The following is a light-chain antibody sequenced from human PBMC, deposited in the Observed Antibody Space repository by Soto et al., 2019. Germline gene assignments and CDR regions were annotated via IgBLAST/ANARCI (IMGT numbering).Light chain of an antibody. CDR3: QSHDASLSGRV. J-gene: IGLJ3*02. CDR1: NSNIGANYD. CDR2: ANI. Sequence: QSALTQPRSVSGSPGQRVTISCTGSNSNIGANYDVHWYQQLPGTAPKLLIYANINRPSGVPDRFSGSKSGTSASLAITGLQAEDEADYYCQSHDASLSGRVFGGGTKLTVL. V-gene: IGLV1-40*01.